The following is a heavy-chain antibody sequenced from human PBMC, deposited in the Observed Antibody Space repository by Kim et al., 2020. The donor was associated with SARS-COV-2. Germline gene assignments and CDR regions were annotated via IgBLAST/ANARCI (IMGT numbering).Heavy chain of an antibody. CDR2: INPNSGGT. J-gene: IGHJ5*02. D-gene: IGHD2-2*02. V-gene: IGHV1-2*02. CDR1: GYTFTGYY. CDR3: ARDPYCSSTSCYTNNWFDP. Sequence: ASVKVSCKASGYTFTGYYMHWVRQAPGQGLEWMGWINPNSGGTNYAQKFQGRVTMTRDTSISTAYMELSRLRSDDTAVYYCARDPYCSSTSCYTNNWFDPWGQGTLVTVSS.